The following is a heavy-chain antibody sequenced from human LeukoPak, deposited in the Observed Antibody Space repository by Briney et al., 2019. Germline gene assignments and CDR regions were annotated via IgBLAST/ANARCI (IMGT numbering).Heavy chain of an antibody. V-gene: IGHV3-7*04. J-gene: IGHJ3*02. CDR1: GFTFSNYW. D-gene: IGHD4-11*01. CDR2: IKSDASET. CDR3: ARNSRYSFDI. Sequence: GGSLSLSCAASGFTFSNYWMSWVRQAPGKGLEWVAHIKSDASETYYVDSVKGRFTISRDNAKNSLYLPMNSLRAEDTAVYYCARNSRYSFDIWGQGTMVTVSS.